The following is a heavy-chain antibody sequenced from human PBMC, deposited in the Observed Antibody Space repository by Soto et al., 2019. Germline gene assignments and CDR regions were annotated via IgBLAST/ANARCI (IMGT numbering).Heavy chain of an antibody. V-gene: IGHV4-39*01. D-gene: IGHD5-18*01. Sequence: QLQLQESGPGLVKPSETLSLTCTVSGGSISSSSSYWGWIRQPPGKGLEWIGSIYHSANTYYNPSLRSRVTISVDTPKNQFSLNRNSVTAADTAVYYCARPRGYSYGRFDYWGQGTLVTVSS. J-gene: IGHJ4*02. CDR2: IYHSANT. CDR1: GGSISSSSSY. CDR3: ARPRGYSYGRFDY.